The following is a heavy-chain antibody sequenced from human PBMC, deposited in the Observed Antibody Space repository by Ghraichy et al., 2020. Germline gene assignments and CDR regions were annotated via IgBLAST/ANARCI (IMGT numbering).Heavy chain of an antibody. Sequence: SETLSLTCAVYGGSFSGYYWSWIRQPPGKGLEWIGEINHSGSTNYNPSLKSRVTISVDTSKNQFSLKLSSVTAADTAVYYCARDGPKEVGGNSDYWGQGTLVTVSS. V-gene: IGHV4-34*01. D-gene: IGHD4-23*01. J-gene: IGHJ4*02. CDR3: ARDGPKEVGGNSDY. CDR2: INHSGST. CDR1: GGSFSGYY.